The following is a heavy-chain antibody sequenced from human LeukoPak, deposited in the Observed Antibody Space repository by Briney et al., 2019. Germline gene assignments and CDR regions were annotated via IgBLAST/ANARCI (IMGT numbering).Heavy chain of an antibody. J-gene: IGHJ5*02. D-gene: IGHD2-2*01. CDR1: GGSISGYNYY. CDR2: ICYSGST. CDR3: ARLGYCSSTSCHLSWFDP. V-gene: IGHV4-39*01. Sequence: SETLSLTCTVSGGSISGYNYYWGWIRQPPGKGLEWIGSICYSGSTYYNPSLKSRVIISVDTSKNQFSLKVNSVTAADTAVYYCARLGYCSSTSCHLSWFDPWGQGTLVAVSS.